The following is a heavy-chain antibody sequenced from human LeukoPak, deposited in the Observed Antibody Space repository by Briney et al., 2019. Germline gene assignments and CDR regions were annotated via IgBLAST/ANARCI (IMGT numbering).Heavy chain of an antibody. CDR1: GYTFTGYY. V-gene: IGHV1-2*02. CDR3: ARDRARGSYVFDY. D-gene: IGHD3-16*01. CDR2: INPNSGGT. Sequence: GSVKVSCKASGYTFTGYYMHWVRQAPGQGLEWMGWINPNSGGTNYAQKFQGRVTMTRDTSISTAYMELSRLRSDDTAVYYCARDRARGSYVFDYWGQGTLVSVFS. J-gene: IGHJ4*02.